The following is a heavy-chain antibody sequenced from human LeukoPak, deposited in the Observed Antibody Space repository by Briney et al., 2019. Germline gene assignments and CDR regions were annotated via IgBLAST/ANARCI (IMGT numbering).Heavy chain of an antibody. J-gene: IGHJ4*02. CDR2: ISPTGSTT. Sequence: PGGSLRLSCTASVFSFSGHWMHWARQLPRKGRVWVSRISPTGSTTSYADSVKGRFTVSGDNAKNTLYLQVNNLRAEDTAVYYCARGPNSNWSGLDFWGQGTLLTVSS. D-gene: IGHD6-6*01. V-gene: IGHV3-74*01. CDR1: VFSFSGHW. CDR3: ARGPNSNWSGLDF.